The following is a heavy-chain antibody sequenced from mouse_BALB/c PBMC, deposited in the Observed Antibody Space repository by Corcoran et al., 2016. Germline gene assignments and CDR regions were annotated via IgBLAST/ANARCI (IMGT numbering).Heavy chain of an antibody. CDR3: ARDYSYYFDY. J-gene: IGHJ2*01. CDR2: INLNNGDT. V-gene: IGHV1-26*01. CDR1: GYTFTDYY. Sequence: EVQLQQSGPELVKPGASVKMSCKASGYTFTDYYMKWVKQRHGKSLEWIGDINLNNGDTSYNQKFKGKATLTVDKSSSTAYMQLNSLTSEDSAVYYCARDYSYYFDYWGQGTTLTVSS. D-gene: IGHD1-1*01.